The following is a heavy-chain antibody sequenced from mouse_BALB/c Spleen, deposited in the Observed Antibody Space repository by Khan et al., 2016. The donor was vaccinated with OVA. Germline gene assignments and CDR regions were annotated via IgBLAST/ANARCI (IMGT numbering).Heavy chain of an antibody. D-gene: IGHD2-3*01. CDR3: ARFGIYDGYYGYFDY. CDR1: GYSFTGYY. Sequence: LVKTGASVKISCKASGYSFTGYYMHWVKQSHGKSLEWIGYISCYNGATSYNQKFKGKATFTVDTSSSTAYMQFNSLTSEYSAVYYCARFGIYDGYYGYFDYWGQGTTLTVSS. J-gene: IGHJ2*01. V-gene: IGHV1S34*01. CDR2: ISCYNGAT.